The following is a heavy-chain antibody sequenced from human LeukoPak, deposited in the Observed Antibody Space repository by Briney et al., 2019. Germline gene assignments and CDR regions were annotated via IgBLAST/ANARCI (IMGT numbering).Heavy chain of an antibody. CDR2: ISSSGGST. CDR3: AKVVTMSLDY. J-gene: IGHJ4*02. D-gene: IGHD3-22*01. V-gene: IGHV3-23*01. Sequence: GGSLRLSCAASGFTFSSSAMSWVRQAPGKGLEWVSTISSSGGSTYYADSVKGRFTISRDNSKNTLYLQMNSLRAEDTAIYYCAKVVTMSLDYWGQGTLVTVSS. CDR1: GFTFSSSA.